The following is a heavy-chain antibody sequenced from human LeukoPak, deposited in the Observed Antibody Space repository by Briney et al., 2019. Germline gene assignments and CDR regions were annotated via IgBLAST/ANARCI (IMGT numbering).Heavy chain of an antibody. J-gene: IGHJ6*02. D-gene: IGHD3-10*01. CDR2: MNPHSGNT. CDR1: GHTFTSYD. Sequence: ASVKVSCKASGHTFTSYDINWVRQATGQGLEWRGWMNPHSGNTGYAQKFQGRVTMTRNTSISTAYMELSSLRSEDTAVYYCARGITMVRGVILRRTPTYGMDVWGQGTTVTVSS. V-gene: IGHV1-8*01. CDR3: ARGITMVRGVILRRTPTYGMDV.